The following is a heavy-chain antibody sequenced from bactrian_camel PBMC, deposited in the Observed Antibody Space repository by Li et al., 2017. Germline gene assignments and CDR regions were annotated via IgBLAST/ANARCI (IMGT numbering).Heavy chain of an antibody. Sequence: HVQLVESGGGLVQPGGSLRLSCAASGFSFNTYYMAWVRQAPGRGLEWVCSIYSDGSKTYYADSVKGRFTISRDNAKNTLYLQMNGLKPEDTAMYSCAACSSCSGGYCDATKVQEYVYLGQGTQVTVS. V-gene: IGHV3-2*01. CDR2: IYSDGSKT. D-gene: IGHD2*01. J-gene: IGHJ4*01. CDR1: GFSFNTYY. CDR3: AACSSCSGGYCDATKVQEYVY.